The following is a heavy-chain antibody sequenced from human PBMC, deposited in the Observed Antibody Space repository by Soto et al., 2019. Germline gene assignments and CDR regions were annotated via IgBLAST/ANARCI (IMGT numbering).Heavy chain of an antibody. J-gene: IGHJ5*02. CDR3: ARAYYDFWSGYYRWFDP. D-gene: IGHD3-3*01. CDR2: IYHSGST. CDR1: GGSISSGGYP. Sequence: SETLSLTCAVSGGSISSGGYPWSWIRQPPGKGLEWIGYIYHSGSTYYNPSLKSRVTISVDRSKNQFSLKLSSVTAADTAVYYCARAYYDFWSGYYRWFDPWGQGTLVTVSS. V-gene: IGHV4-30-2*01.